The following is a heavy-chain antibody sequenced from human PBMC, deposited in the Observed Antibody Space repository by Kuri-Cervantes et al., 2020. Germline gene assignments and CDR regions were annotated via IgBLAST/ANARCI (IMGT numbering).Heavy chain of an antibody. CDR2: IVPMDGTT. CDR3: ARVHYYGSGSHFFDY. V-gene: IGHV1-69*13. D-gene: IGHD3-10*01. Sequence: SVKVSCKASGGTFSSHAITWVRQAPGQGLEWMGGIVPMDGTTNYAQKFQDRVTITADPLTSTAYMELSSLRSEDTAVYCCARVHYYGSGSHFFDYWGQGTLVTVSS. J-gene: IGHJ4*02. CDR1: GGTFSSHA.